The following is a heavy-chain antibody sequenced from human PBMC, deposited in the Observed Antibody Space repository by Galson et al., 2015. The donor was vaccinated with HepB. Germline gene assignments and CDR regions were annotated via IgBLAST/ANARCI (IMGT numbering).Heavy chain of an antibody. V-gene: IGHV3-30*18. D-gene: IGHD3-22*01. CDR1: GFTFSSYG. J-gene: IGHJ4*02. CDR3: AKDFGYAEGRYYDSSGPGGY. CDR2: ISHDGSNK. Sequence: SLRLSCAASGFTFSSYGMHWVRQAPGKGLEWVAVISHDGSNKYYADSVKGRFTISRDNSKNTLYLQMNSLRAEDTAVYYCAKDFGYAEGRYYDSSGPGGYWGQGTLVTVSS.